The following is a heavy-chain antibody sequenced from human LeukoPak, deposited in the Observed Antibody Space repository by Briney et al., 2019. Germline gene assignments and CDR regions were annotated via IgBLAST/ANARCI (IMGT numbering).Heavy chain of an antibody. CDR1: GGSVSSFY. J-gene: IGHJ5*02. Sequence: SETLSLTCTVSGGSVSSFYWSWIRQPPGKGLEWIGYIYYSGSTNYNPSLKSRVTISVDTSKNQFSLKLSSVTAADTAVYYCARGGYGDYVTWGQGTLVTVSS. D-gene: IGHD4-17*01. CDR3: ARGGYGDYVT. CDR2: IYYSGST. V-gene: IGHV4-59*02.